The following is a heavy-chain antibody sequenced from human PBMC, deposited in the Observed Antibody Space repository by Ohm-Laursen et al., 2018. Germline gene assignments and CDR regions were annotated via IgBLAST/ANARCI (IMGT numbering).Heavy chain of an antibody. CDR2: IKSKTDGGTT. Sequence: SLRLSCAASGFTFSNAWMTWVRQAPGKGLEWVGRIKSKTDGGTTDCAAPVKGRFTISRDDSKNTLYLQMNSLKTEDTAVYFFNAAYGSGSWGQGTLVTVSS. V-gene: IGHV3-15*01. CDR1: GFTFSNAW. CDR3: NAAYGSGS. D-gene: IGHD3-10*01. J-gene: IGHJ4*02.